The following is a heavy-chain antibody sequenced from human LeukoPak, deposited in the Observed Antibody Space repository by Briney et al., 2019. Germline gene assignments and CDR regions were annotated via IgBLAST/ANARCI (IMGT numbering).Heavy chain of an antibody. Sequence: GGSLRLSCAASGFTFYDYAMHWVRHAPEKGLEWVSLISGNGGDTYYADSVKGRFTISRDNSRNSLFLQMNSLRAEDTALYYCAKGRRSTSRYGAFDIWGQGTMVTVSS. CDR1: GFTFYDYA. CDR2: ISGNGGDT. J-gene: IGHJ3*02. V-gene: IGHV3-43*02. CDR3: AKGRRSTSRYGAFDI. D-gene: IGHD6-13*01.